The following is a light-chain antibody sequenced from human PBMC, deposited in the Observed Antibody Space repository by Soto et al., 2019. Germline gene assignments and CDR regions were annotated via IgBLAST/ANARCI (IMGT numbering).Light chain of an antibody. CDR3: QQYYSYPLT. CDR2: AAS. V-gene: IGKV1-8*01. CDR1: QGISSY. J-gene: IGKJ4*01. Sequence: AIQMTQSPSSLSASVGDRVTITCRASQGISSYLAWYQQKPGKAPKLLIYAASTLQSGVPSRFSGSGSGTDFTLTISCLQSEDFATYYCQQYYSYPLTFGGGTKVDIK.